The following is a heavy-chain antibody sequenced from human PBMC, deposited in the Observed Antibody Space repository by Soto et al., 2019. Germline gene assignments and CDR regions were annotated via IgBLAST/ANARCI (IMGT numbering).Heavy chain of an antibody. J-gene: IGHJ6*02. CDR2: IFNSGTI. V-gene: IGHV4-59*02. CDR3: GRDLLAPASELWYFYYGLIV. D-gene: IGHD3-3*02. Sequence: SETLSLTCSVFGASVNSYYWSWFRQSPGRGLEWIGHIFNSGTIHYNPSLKSRVTMPVDSSKNQVSLKMTSVTAADTAIYYCGRDLLAPASELWYFYYGLIVWGQWTGVTVSS. CDR1: GASVNSYY.